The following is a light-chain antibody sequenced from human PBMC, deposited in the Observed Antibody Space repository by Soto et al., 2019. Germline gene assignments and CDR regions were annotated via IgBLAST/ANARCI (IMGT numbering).Light chain of an antibody. Sequence: DIQMTQSPSTLSASVGDRVTITCRASQTITTWLAWYQQKPGKAPNLLIYDASKLESGVPSRFSGSGSGTEFTLTISSLEPEDFAVYYCQQRNNWLFGGGTKVEIK. CDR3: QQRNNWL. CDR2: DAS. J-gene: IGKJ4*01. CDR1: QTITTW. V-gene: IGKV1-5*01.